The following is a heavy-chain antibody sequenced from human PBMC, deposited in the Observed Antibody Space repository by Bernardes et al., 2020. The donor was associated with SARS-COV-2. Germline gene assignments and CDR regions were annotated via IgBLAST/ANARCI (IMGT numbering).Heavy chain of an antibody. CDR1: GFAFSTYG. V-gene: IGHV3-33*01. CDR2: IWSDGSDK. Sequence: VGSLSLSCAASGFAFSTYGMHWVRQAPGQGLEWVAVIWSDGSDKDYADSVKGRFTISRDNSNNMLYLQMNSLRAEDTAVSFCARETIRFSSTHCPFDIWGQGSLVTVSP. J-gene: IGHJ4*02. D-gene: IGHD2-2*01. CDR3: ARETIRFSSTHCPFDI.